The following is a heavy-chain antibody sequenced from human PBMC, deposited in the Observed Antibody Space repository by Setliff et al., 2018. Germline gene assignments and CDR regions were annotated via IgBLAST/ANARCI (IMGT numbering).Heavy chain of an antibody. CDR2: IWYDGSNK. D-gene: IGHD6-13*01. Sequence: GGSLRLSCAASGFTFNNFAMHWVRQAPGKGLEWVAVIWYDGSNKYYADSVKGRFTISRDNSKNTLYLQMNSLRAEDTALYYCAKDIGSSWYFGYYGMDVWGQGTTVTVSS. CDR1: GFTFNNFA. J-gene: IGHJ6*02. CDR3: AKDIGSSWYFGYYGMDV. V-gene: IGHV3-33*06.